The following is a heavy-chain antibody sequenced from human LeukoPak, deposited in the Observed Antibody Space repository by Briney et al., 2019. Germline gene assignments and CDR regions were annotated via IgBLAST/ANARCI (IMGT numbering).Heavy chain of an antibody. J-gene: IGHJ4*02. CDR2: MYTNGES. D-gene: IGHD5-12*01. Sequence: SETLSLTCTVSRGSINNQYWSWIRQPAGKGLEWIGRMYTNGESDYNPSLKSRVTISVDTSKNQFSLKLSSVTAADTAVYYCARGGYRDYFDYWGQGTLVTVSS. CDR1: RGSINNQY. V-gene: IGHV4-4*07. CDR3: ARGGYRDYFDY.